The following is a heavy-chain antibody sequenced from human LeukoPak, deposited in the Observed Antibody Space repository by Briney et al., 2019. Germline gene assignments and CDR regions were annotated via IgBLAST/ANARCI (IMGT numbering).Heavy chain of an antibody. CDR2: ISYDGSNK. V-gene: IGHV3-30*04. J-gene: IGHJ6*04. D-gene: IGHD3-10*01. CDR3: ARDKGSLLWFGELLNVNYYYGMDV. Sequence: GGSLRLSCAASGFTFSSYAMHWVRQAPGKGLEWVAVISYDGSNKYYADSVEGRFTISRDNSKNTLYLQMNSLRAEDTAVYYCARDKGSLLWFGELLNVNYYYGMDVWGKGTTVTVSS. CDR1: GFTFSSYA.